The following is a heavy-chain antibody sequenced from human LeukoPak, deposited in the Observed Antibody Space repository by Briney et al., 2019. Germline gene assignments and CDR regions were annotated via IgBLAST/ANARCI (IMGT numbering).Heavy chain of an antibody. CDR2: INSDGSST. CDR1: GFTFSSYW. J-gene: IGHJ6*04. Sequence: GGSLRLSCAASGFTFSSYWMHWVRHAPGKGLVWVSRINSDGSSTIYADSVKGRFTISRDNAKNTLYLQMNSLRAEDTAVYYCARSTVTHYYYGMDVWGKGTTVTVSS. V-gene: IGHV3-74*01. D-gene: IGHD4-17*01. CDR3: ARSTVTHYYYGMDV.